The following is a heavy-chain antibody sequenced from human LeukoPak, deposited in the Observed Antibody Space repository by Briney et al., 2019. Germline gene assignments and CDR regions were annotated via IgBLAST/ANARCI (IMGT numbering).Heavy chain of an antibody. D-gene: IGHD4-23*01. J-gene: IGHJ3*02. CDR2: ISSSTNTI. CDR3: ARGGYGANDDAFDT. Sequence: GGSLRLSCAASGFTVSSYWMHWVRQAPGKGLEWVSYISSSTNTIYYADSVKGRFTIFRDNAKNSLFLQMNSLRDEDTAVYYCARGGYGANDDAFDTWGQGTMVTVSS. V-gene: IGHV3-48*02. CDR1: GFTVSSYW.